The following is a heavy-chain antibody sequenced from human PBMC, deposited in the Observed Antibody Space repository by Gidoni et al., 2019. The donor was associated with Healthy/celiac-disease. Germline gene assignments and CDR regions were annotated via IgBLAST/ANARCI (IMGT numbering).Heavy chain of an antibody. D-gene: IGHD3-3*01. CDR3: TPNFWSGPYYYGMDV. J-gene: IGHJ6*02. Sequence: EVQLLESGGGLVQPGGSLRLSCAASGFPFSSYAMTWVRQAPGKGLEWVSAISGSGGSTYYADSVKGRFTISRDNSKNTLYLQMNSLRAEDTAVYYCTPNFWSGPYYYGMDVWGQGTTVTVSS. CDR2: ISGSGGST. CDR1: GFPFSSYA. V-gene: IGHV3-23*01.